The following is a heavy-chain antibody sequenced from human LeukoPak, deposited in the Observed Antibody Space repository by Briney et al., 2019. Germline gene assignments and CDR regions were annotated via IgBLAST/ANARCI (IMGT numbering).Heavy chain of an antibody. Sequence: GGSLRLSCAASGFTFSSYWMHWVRHAPGKGLVWVSRIYSDGRSTNYADSVKGRFTISRDNAKNTLYLQMNSLRAEDTAVYYCARDRSSLGLWFGELRNWGQGTLVTVSS. CDR3: ARDRSSLGLWFGELRN. J-gene: IGHJ4*02. CDR2: IYSDGRST. V-gene: IGHV3-74*01. CDR1: GFTFSSYW. D-gene: IGHD3-10*01.